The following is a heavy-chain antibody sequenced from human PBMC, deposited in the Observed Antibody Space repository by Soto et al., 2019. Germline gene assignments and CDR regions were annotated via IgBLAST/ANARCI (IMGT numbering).Heavy chain of an antibody. V-gene: IGHV3-7*01. CDR2: IHQNGTER. Sequence: EVQLVESGGGLVHPGGSLRLSCVVSGFTFSGYWMHWVRQAPGKGLECVANIHQNGTERYYVDSVKGRFTISRDNAKNTLHLHMNSLRAEDTAVYYCLGSGSFCLWGPGTLVTVSS. J-gene: IGHJ4*02. CDR1: GFTFSGYW. D-gene: IGHD3-10*01. CDR3: LGSGSFCL.